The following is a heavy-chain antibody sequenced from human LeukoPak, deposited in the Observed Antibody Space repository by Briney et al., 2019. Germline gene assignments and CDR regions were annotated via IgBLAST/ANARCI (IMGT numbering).Heavy chain of an antibody. Sequence: ASVKVSCKASGYTFTGYYMHWVRQAPGQGLEWMGWINPNSGGTNYAQKFQGRVTMTRDTSISTVYMELSNLNSDDTAVYYCTRGVLLQDRGAFDIWGQGTMVTVS. CDR1: GYTFTGYY. J-gene: IGHJ3*02. CDR3: TRGVLLQDRGAFDI. CDR2: INPNSGGT. V-gene: IGHV1-2*02. D-gene: IGHD2-15*01.